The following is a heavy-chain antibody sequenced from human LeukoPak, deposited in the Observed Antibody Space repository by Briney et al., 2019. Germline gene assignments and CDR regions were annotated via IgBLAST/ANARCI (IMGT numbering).Heavy chain of an antibody. CDR1: GGSISSYY. J-gene: IGHJ6*03. CDR3: ARHVSPAAAGVPGYYYYYMDV. D-gene: IGHD6-13*01. CDR2: IYTSGST. Sequence: SETLSLTCTVSGGSISSYYWSWIRQPPGKGLEWIGYIYTSGSTNYNPSLKSRVTISVDTSKNQFSLKLSSVTAADTAVYYCARHVSPAAAGVPGYYYYYMDVWGKGTTVTVSS. V-gene: IGHV4-4*09.